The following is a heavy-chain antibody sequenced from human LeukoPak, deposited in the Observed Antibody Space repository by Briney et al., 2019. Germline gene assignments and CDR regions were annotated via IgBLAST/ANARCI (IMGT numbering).Heavy chain of an antibody. D-gene: IGHD1-26*01. CDR2: ISWNSGSI. Sequence: PGGSLRLSCAASGFTFDDYAMPWVRQAPGKGLEWVSGISWNSGSIGYADSVKGRFAISRDNAKNSLYLQMNSLRAEDTALYYCAKDRVGADHDAFDIWGQGTMVTVSS. V-gene: IGHV3-9*01. J-gene: IGHJ3*02. CDR3: AKDRVGADHDAFDI. CDR1: GFTFDDYA.